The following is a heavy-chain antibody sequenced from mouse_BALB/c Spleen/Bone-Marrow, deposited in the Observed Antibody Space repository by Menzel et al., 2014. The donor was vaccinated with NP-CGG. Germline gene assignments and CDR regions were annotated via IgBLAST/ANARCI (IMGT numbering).Heavy chain of an antibody. V-gene: IGHV14-3*02. CDR2: IDPANGNT. CDR1: GYNIKDTY. J-gene: IGHJ4*01. Sequence: EVQLQQSGAELVKPGASVKLSCTASGYNIKDTYMHWVKQRPEQGLEWIGRIDPANGNTKYDPKFQGKATITADTSSNTAYLQLSSLTSEDTAVYYCAKWEYYAMDYWGQGTSVTVSS. D-gene: IGHD4-1*01. CDR3: AKWEYYAMDY.